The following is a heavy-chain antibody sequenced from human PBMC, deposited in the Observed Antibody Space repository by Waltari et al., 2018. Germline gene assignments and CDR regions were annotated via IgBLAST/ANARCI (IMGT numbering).Heavy chain of an antibody. J-gene: IGHJ4*02. D-gene: IGHD4-17*01. CDR3: ARTAPPPLLRWVCGYFDY. Sequence: QVQLQESGPGLVKPSETLSLTCTVSGYSISSGYYWGWIRQPPGKGLEWIGSIYHSGSTYYNPSLKSRVTISVDTSKNQFSLKLSSVTAADTAVYYCARTAPPPLLRWVCGYFDYWGQGTLVTVSS. V-gene: IGHV4-38-2*02. CDR1: GYSISSGYY. CDR2: IYHSGST.